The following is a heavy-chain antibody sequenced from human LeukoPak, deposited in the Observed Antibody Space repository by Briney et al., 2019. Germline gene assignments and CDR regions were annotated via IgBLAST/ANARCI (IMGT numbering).Heavy chain of an antibody. D-gene: IGHD1-1*01. CDR2: ISSSGGSI. J-gene: IGHJ4*02. CDR1: GFPFSSYE. Sequence: GGSLRLSCAASGFPFSSYEMNWVRQAPGKGLEWVSYISSSGGSIYYADSVKGRFTISRDNAKKSVYLQMNSLRAEDTAVYYCAREDNVQHYFEYWGQGTLVTVSS. V-gene: IGHV3-48*03. CDR3: AREDNVQHYFEY.